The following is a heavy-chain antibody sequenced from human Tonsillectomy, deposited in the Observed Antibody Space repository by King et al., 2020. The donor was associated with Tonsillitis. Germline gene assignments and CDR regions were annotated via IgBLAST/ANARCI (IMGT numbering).Heavy chain of an antibody. V-gene: IGHV4-38-2*01. Sequence: VQLQESGPGLVKPSETLSLTCAVSGYSISSGYYWGWIRQPPGKGLEWIGSIYHSGSTYYNPSLKSRVTISVDTSKNQFSLKLSSVTAADTAVYYCAGIIAVVDYWGQGTLVTVSS. J-gene: IGHJ4*02. CDR2: IYHSGST. D-gene: IGHD6-19*01. CDR3: AGIIAVVDY. CDR1: GYSISSGYY.